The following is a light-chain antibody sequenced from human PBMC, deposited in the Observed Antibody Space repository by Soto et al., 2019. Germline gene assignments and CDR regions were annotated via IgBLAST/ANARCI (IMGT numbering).Light chain of an antibody. J-gene: IGKJ1*01. CDR2: WTS. CDR3: QQYYSNPPT. V-gene: IGKV4-1*01. Sequence: DIVMTQSPDSLAVSLGERATINCNSSQSILYSSNSKNCLAWYQQKPGQPPKLLIFWTSTRESGVPDRFSGSGSGTHFTLTINNLQAEDVAVYHCQQYYSNPPTCGQGTKV. CDR1: QSILYSSNSKNC.